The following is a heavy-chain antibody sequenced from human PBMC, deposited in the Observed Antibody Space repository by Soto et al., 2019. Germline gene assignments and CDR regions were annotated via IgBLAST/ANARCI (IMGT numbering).Heavy chain of an antibody. CDR1: GFTFSSYG. CDR3: AKDTSTTTYYDILTGYFQALNYGMDV. Sequence: GGSLRLSCAASGFTFSSYGMHWVRQAPGKGLEWVAVISYDGSNKYYADSVKGRFTISRDNSKNTLYLQMNSLRVEDTAVYYCAKDTSTTTYYDILTGYFQALNYGMDVWGQGTTVTVSS. V-gene: IGHV3-30*18. CDR2: ISYDGSNK. J-gene: IGHJ6*02. D-gene: IGHD3-9*01.